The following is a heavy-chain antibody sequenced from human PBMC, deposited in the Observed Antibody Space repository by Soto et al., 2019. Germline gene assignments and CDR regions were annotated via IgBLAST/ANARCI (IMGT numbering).Heavy chain of an antibody. CDR3: ERVGVPQSACWSGPLGGGRFDP. Sequence: QVQLVQSGAEVKKPGSSVNVSCKTSGGTFGNSAVTWVRQAPGQGLEWLGGIVPMFGTANYAQKFQGRVTFTADESKITAYMELNSLKTDDTAVYYCERVGVPQSACWSGPLGGGRFDPWGQGTLVTVSS. J-gene: IGHJ5*02. D-gene: IGHD3-3*01. CDR2: IVPMFGTA. CDR1: GGTFGNSA. V-gene: IGHV1-69*12.